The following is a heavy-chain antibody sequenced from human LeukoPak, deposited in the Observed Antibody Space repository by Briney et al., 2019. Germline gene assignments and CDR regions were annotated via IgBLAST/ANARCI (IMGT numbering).Heavy chain of an antibody. J-gene: IGHJ5*02. Sequence: GGSLRLSCAASGFTLSSYGMHWVRQAPGKGLEWVAVIWYDGSNKYYADSVKGRFTISRDNSKNTLYLQMNSLRAEDTAVYYCARDQDYDIVTGPWFDPWGQGTLVTVSS. CDR3: ARDQDYDIVTGPWFDP. CDR2: IWYDGSNK. CDR1: GFTLSSYG. V-gene: IGHV3-33*08. D-gene: IGHD3-9*01.